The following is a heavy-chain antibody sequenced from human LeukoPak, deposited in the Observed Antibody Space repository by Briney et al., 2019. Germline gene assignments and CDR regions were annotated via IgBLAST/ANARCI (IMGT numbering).Heavy chain of an antibody. CDR3: ARGTAVVTFNY. CDR2: IFYSGST. D-gene: IGHD5-18*01. Sequence: PSETLSLTCTVSGGSINSYYWSWLRQPPGKSLEWIGYIFYSGSTKYNPSLKSRVTISVDRSNNQFSLKLRSATAADTAVYYCARGTAVVTFNYWSQGSLVTVSS. J-gene: IGHJ4*02. CDR1: GGSINSYY. V-gene: IGHV4-59*01.